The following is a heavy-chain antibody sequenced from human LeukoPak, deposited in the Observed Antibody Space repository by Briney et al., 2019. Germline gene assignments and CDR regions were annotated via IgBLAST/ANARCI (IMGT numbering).Heavy chain of an antibody. CDR2: INHSGST. D-gene: IGHD1-26*01. CDR3: ARARVGATRPFDY. Sequence: PSETLSLTCAVYGGSFSGYYWSWTRQPPGKGLDWIGEINHSGSTNYNPSLKSRVTISVDTSKNQISLKLSSVTAADTAVYYCARARVGATRPFDYWGQGTPVTVSS. J-gene: IGHJ4*02. CDR1: GGSFSGYY. V-gene: IGHV4-34*01.